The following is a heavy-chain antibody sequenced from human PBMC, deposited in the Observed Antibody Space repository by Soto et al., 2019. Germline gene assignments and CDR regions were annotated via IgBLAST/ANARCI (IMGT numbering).Heavy chain of an antibody. J-gene: IGHJ6*02. CDR2: NYYSGIT. CDR3: ARGSIIAGLYYGMDV. V-gene: IGHV4-31*03. CDR1: GGSISSGGYY. D-gene: IGHD6-13*01. Sequence: QVQLQESGPGLVKPSQTLSLTCTVSGGSISSGGYYWTWIRQHPGKGLAWIGYNYYSGITYYNPPPTSRVIIWLVTSKNQFSLKLSSLTAADTAVYSCARGSIIAGLYYGMDVWGQGTTVTVSS.